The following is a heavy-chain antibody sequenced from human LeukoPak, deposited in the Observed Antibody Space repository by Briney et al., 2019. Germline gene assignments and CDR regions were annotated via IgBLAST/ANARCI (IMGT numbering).Heavy chain of an antibody. Sequence: QSGGSLRLSCAASGFTVSSNYMSWVRQAPGKGLEWVSVIYSGGSTYYADSVKGRFTISRDNSKNTLYLQMNSLRAEDTAVYYCASTFIVVVTAIDAFDIWGQGTMVTVSS. CDR2: IYSGGST. D-gene: IGHD2-21*02. CDR1: GFTVSSNY. J-gene: IGHJ3*02. V-gene: IGHV3-53*01. CDR3: ASTFIVVVTAIDAFDI.